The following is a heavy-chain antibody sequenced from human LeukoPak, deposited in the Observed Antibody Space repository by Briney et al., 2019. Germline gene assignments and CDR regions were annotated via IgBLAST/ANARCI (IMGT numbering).Heavy chain of an antibody. CDR2: INPNSAGT. D-gene: IGHD6-19*01. CDR1: GYTFSDYY. V-gene: IGHV1-2*02. Sequence: ASVKVSCKASGYTFSDYYMHWVRQAPGQGPERMGWINPNSAGTKYAQKFQGRVTMTRDTSISTAYMELSRLTSDDTAVYYCARDLSIAVAGQGGYWGQGTLVTVSS. J-gene: IGHJ4*02. CDR3: ARDLSIAVAGQGGY.